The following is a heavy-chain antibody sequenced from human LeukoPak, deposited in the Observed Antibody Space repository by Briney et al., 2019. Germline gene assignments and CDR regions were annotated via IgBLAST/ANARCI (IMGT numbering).Heavy chain of an antibody. V-gene: IGHV4-4*07. J-gene: IGHJ5*02. CDR1: GGSISSYY. CDR3: ARDLQDVVVVAATLGNWFDP. Sequence: PSETLSLTCTVSGGSISSYYWSWIRQPAGKGLEWIGRIYTSGSTNYNPSLKSRVTMSVDTSKNQFSLELSSVTAADTAVYYCARDLQDVVVVAATLGNWFDPWGQGTLVTVSS. D-gene: IGHD2-15*01. CDR2: IYTSGST.